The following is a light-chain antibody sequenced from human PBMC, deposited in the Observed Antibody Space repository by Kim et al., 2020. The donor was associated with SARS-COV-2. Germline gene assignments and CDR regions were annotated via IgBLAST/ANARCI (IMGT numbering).Light chain of an antibody. J-gene: IGKJ3*01. CDR2: DAS. Sequence: AIRMTQSPSSLSASTGDRVTITCRASQSISSKLAWYQQKPGKAPKLLIYDASTLQSGVPSRFSGSGSGTDFTLTISCLQPEDFATYYCQQYSSYPFTFGPGTKVDIK. CDR1: QSISSK. V-gene: IGKV1-8*01. CDR3: QQYSSYPFT.